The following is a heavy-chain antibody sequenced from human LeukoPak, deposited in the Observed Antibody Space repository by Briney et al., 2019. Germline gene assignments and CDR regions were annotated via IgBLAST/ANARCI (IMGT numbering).Heavy chain of an antibody. CDR3: AKPRYSSSWSYYYYMDV. Sequence: GGSLRLSCAASGFTFSNYAMAWVRQAPGKGLEWFSGISASGNSAPCADSVKGRFTISRDSSKNTLSLQMNSLRAEDTAVYYCAKPRYSSSWSYYYYMDVWGKGTTVTVSS. V-gene: IGHV3-23*01. CDR2: ISASGNSA. CDR1: GFTFSNYA. J-gene: IGHJ6*03. D-gene: IGHD6-13*01.